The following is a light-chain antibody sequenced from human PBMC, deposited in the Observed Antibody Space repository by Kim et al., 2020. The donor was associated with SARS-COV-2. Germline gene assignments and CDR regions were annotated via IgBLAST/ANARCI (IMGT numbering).Light chain of an antibody. CDR1: SSNIGAVYD. Sequence: QRVTISCTGSSSNIGAVYDVHWYQQPPGTAPKLLIYGNSNRPSGVPDRFSGSKSGTSASLAITGLQAEDEADYYCQSYDSSLSGSVFGGGTQLTVL. CDR3: QSYDSSLSGSV. V-gene: IGLV1-40*01. CDR2: GNS. J-gene: IGLJ2*01.